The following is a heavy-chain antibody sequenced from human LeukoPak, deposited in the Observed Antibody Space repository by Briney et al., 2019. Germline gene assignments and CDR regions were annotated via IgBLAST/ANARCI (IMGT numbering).Heavy chain of an antibody. CDR2: IYYSGST. Sequence: PSETLSLTCTVSGDSISNSTYYWGWIRQPPGKGLEWIGNIYYSGSTQYNPSLKSRVTMSVDTSKNQFSLKLSSVTAADTAVYYCARFSYWFDPWGQGTLVTVSS. J-gene: IGHJ5*02. CDR1: GDSISNSTYY. CDR3: ARFSYWFDP. V-gene: IGHV4-39*07.